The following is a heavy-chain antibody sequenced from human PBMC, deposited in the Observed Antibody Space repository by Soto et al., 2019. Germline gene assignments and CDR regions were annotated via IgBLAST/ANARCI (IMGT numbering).Heavy chain of an antibody. V-gene: IGHV4-4*02. CDR2: IYHSGST. J-gene: IGHJ4*02. Sequence: SETMSLTCALSGGSISSSNRWSWVRQPPGKGLEWIGEIYHSGSTNYNPSLKSRVTISVDKSKNQFSQKLSSVTAADTAVYYCARGTVTAMGTPGVHWGQGTLVTVSS. D-gene: IGHD5-18*01. CDR3: ARGTVTAMGTPGVH. CDR1: GGSISSSNR.